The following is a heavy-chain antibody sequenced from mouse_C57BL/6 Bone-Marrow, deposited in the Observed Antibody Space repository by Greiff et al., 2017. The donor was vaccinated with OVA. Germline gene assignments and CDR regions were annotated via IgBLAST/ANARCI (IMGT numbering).Heavy chain of an antibody. J-gene: IGHJ2*01. CDR3: ASLMITTGWDFDY. V-gene: IGHV5-2*01. CDR1: EYEFPSHD. Sequence: EVMLVESGGGLVQPGESLKLSCESNEYEFPSHDMSWVRKTPEKRLELVAAINSDGGSTYYPDTMERRFIISRDNTKKTLYLQMSSLRSEDTALYYCASLMITTGWDFDYWGQGTTLTVSS. CDR2: INSDGGST. D-gene: IGHD2-4*01.